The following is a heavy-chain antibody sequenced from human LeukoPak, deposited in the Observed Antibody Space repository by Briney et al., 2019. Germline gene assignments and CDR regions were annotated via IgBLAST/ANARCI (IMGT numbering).Heavy chain of an antibody. CDR1: GFTFTKYW. CDR3: ARENRAPYD. D-gene: IGHD3-3*01. V-gene: IGHV3-7*01. J-gene: IGHJ4*02. Sequence: PGGSLRLSCAASGFTFTKYWMTWVRQAPGKGREWVANIKQDGSERNYVDTVKGRFIISRDNAKNLGYLQMTSLRDADTAVYYCARENRAPYDWGQGTLVSVSS. CDR2: IKQDGSER.